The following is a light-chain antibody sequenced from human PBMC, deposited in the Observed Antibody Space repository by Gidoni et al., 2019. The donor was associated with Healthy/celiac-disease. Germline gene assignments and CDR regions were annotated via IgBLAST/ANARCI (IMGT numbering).Light chain of an antibody. Sequence: DIQMTQSPSSLSASVGDRVTITCRASQSISSYLNWYQQKPGKAPKLLIYAASSLQSGVPSRFSDSGSGTDFTLTISSLQPEDFATYYCQQSYSTPPTCGGGTKVEIK. CDR2: AAS. CDR3: QQSYSTPPT. V-gene: IGKV1-39*01. J-gene: IGKJ4*01. CDR1: QSISSY.